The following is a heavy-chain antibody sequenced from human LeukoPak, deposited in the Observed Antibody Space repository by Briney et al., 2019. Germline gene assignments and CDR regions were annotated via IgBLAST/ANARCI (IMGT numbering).Heavy chain of an antibody. CDR1: GLTVSNHA. V-gene: IGHV3-23*01. CDR3: VANMYNYMDV. J-gene: IGHJ6*03. D-gene: IGHD2-2*01. CDR2: ISGNGENT. Sequence: PGGSLRLSSAVSGLTVSNHAMSWVRQAPGRGLEWVSSISGNGENTYYADSVKGRFTISRDNSKKTAFLQMNSLTAEDTAVYYAVANMYNYMDVWGKGTTVTVSS.